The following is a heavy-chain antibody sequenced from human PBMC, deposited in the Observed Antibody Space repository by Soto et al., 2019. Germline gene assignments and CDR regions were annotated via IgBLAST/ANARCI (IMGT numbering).Heavy chain of an antibody. Sequence: QVQLVQSGAEVKKPGSSVKVSCKASGGTFSSYAISWVRQAPGQGLEWMGGIIPIFGTANYAQKFQGRVTITEDESTSTAYMELSSLRSEDTAVYYCARGRRGAGVVIIRGDYYYYGMDVWGQGTTVTVSS. V-gene: IGHV1-69*01. D-gene: IGHD3-3*01. CDR2: IIPIFGTA. CDR1: GGTFSSYA. CDR3: ARGRRGAGVVIIRGDYYYYGMDV. J-gene: IGHJ6*02.